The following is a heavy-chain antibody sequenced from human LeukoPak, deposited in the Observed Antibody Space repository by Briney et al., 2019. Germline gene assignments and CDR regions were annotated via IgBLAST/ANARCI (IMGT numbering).Heavy chain of an antibody. V-gene: IGHV1-2*02. D-gene: IGHD3-16*01. CDR1: GYTFTGYY. Sequence: ASVKVSCKASGYTFTGYYMHWVRQAPGQGLEWMGWINPNSGGTNYAQKFQGRVTMTRDTSISTAYMELSRLRSDDTAVYYCGGGLRGGGESKVDYWGQGTLVTVSS. J-gene: IGHJ4*02. CDR2: INPNSGGT. CDR3: GGGLRGGGESKVDY.